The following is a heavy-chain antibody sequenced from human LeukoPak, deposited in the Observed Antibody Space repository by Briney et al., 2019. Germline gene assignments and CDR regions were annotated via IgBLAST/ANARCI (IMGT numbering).Heavy chain of an antibody. V-gene: IGHV4-31*03. CDR2: IYYSGST. D-gene: IGHD4-17*01. J-gene: IGHJ4*02. Sequence: SETLSLTCTVSGGSISSGGYYWSWIRQHPGKGLEWIGYIYYSGSTYYNPSLKSRVTISVDTSKNQFSLKLSSVTAADTAVYYCARSRAGDYYFDYWGQGTLVTVSS. CDR1: GGSISSGGYY. CDR3: ARSRAGDYYFDY.